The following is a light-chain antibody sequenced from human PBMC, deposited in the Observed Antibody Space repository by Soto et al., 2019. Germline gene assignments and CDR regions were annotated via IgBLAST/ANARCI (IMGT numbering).Light chain of an antibody. CDR1: QGISNY. V-gene: IGKV1-27*01. Sequence: DIQMTQSPSSLSASVGDRVTITCRASQGISNYLVWYQQIPGKVPKLLIYAATTLQSGVPSRFSGSGSGTDFPLTISGLQPEDVATYYCQNYNGAPWTFGQGTKVEIK. CDR3: QNYNGAPWT. J-gene: IGKJ1*01. CDR2: AAT.